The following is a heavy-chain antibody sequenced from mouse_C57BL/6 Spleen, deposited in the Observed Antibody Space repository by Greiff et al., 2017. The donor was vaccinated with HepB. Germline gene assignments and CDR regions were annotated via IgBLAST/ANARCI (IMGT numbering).Heavy chain of an antibody. Sequence: VKLVESGAELARPGASVKLSCKASGYTFTSYGISWVKQRTGQGLEWIGEIYPRSGNTYYNEKFKGKATLTADKSSSTAYMELRSLTSEDSAVYFCARRYYDYDGDAMDYWGQGTSVTVSS. CDR2: IYPRSGNT. V-gene: IGHV1-81*01. CDR3: ARRYYDYDGDAMDY. J-gene: IGHJ4*01. D-gene: IGHD2-4*01. CDR1: GYTFTSYG.